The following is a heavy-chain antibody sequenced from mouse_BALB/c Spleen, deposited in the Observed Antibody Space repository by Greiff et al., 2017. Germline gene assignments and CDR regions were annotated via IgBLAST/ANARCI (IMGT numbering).Heavy chain of an antibody. D-gene: IGHD2-4*01. CDR1: GFTFTDYY. CDR3: TSAITTSWYFDV. V-gene: IGHV7-3*02. CDR2: IRNKANGYTT. J-gene: IGHJ1*01. Sequence: EVKLMESGGGLVQPGGSLRLSCATSGFTFTDYYMSWVRQPPGKALEWLGFIRNKANGYTTEYSASVKGRFTISRDNSQSILYLQMNTLRAEDSATYYGTSAITTSWYFDVWGAGTTVTVSS.